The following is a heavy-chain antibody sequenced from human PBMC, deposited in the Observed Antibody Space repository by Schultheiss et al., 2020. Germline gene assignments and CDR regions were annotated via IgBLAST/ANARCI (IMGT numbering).Heavy chain of an antibody. J-gene: IGHJ4*02. D-gene: IGHD4-17*01. CDR2: INHSGST. CDR1: GGSISSYY. CDR3: ARDSDYGDYFPFDY. V-gene: IGHV4-34*01. Sequence: SETLSLTCTVSGGSISSYYWSWIRQPPGKGLEWIGEINHSGSTNYNPSLKSRVTISVDTSKNQFSLKLSSVTAADTAVYYCARDSDYGDYFPFDYWGQGTLVTVS.